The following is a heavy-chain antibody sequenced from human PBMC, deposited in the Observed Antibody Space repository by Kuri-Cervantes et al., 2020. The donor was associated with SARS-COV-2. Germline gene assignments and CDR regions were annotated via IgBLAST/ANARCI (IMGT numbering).Heavy chain of an antibody. CDR3: SGRVDFSSVDY. D-gene: IGHD3/OR15-3a*01. CDR2: VSYNGAI. Sequence: SETLSLTCTVSGDSITNYYLTWIRQPPGKGLEWIGYVSYNGAIAYNPSLKSRVTMSLDTSKNQFSLRLSSVTAADTAVYYCSGRVDFSSVDYWGQGTLVTVSS. CDR1: GDSITNYY. V-gene: IGHV4-59*01. J-gene: IGHJ4*02.